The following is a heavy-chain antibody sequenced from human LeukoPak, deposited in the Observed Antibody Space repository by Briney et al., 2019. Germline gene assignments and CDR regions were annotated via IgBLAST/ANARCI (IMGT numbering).Heavy chain of an antibody. Sequence: GGSLRLSCAASGFTFSNFAMAWVRQAPGRGLEWVSGINTFGTATYCADSVKGRFTISRDDSKNTLSLQMDSLRVDDTALYYCAKLGGESCFSRVDYWGQGTLVTVSS. D-gene: IGHD2-15*01. CDR1: GFTFSNFA. J-gene: IGHJ4*02. CDR2: INTFGTAT. CDR3: AKLGGESCFSRVDY. V-gene: IGHV3-23*01.